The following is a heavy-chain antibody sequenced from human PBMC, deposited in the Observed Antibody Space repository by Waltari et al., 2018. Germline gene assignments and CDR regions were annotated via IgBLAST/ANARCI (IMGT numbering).Heavy chain of an antibody. Sequence: QVQLQESGPGLVKPSETLSLTCTVSGGSISSYYWSWIRPPPGKGLEWIGYIYYSGSTNYNPSLKSRVTISVDTSKNQFSLKLSSVTAADTAVYYCARDGGGCSSTSCYVDGMDVWGQGTTVTVSS. CDR3: ARDGGGCSSTSCYVDGMDV. CDR2: IYYSGST. V-gene: IGHV4-59*01. CDR1: GGSISSYY. J-gene: IGHJ6*02. D-gene: IGHD2-2*01.